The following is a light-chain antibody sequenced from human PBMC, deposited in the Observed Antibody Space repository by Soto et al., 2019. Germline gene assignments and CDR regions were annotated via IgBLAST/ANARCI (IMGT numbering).Light chain of an antibody. Sequence: QSVLTQPASVSGSPGRSTTISCTGSSSDIGSFNYVSWYQQHPGKAPKLMIYDVADRPSGVSNRFSGSKSGDTAYLTISGIQPEDEADYYCSSYTTSSTLYVFGTGTKVTVL. CDR1: SSDIGSFNY. CDR2: DVA. J-gene: IGLJ1*01. CDR3: SSYTTSSTLYV. V-gene: IGLV2-14*01.